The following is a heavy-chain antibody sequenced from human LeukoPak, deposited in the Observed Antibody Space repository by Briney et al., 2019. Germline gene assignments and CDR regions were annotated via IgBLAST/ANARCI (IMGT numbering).Heavy chain of an antibody. Sequence: PGGSLRLSCAASGFTFSSYWMHWVRQAPGKGLVWVSRLNSDGSSTDYADSVKGRFTISRDNARNTLYPQMNSLRAEDTAVYYCARGYDYNWFDPWGQGTLVTVSS. V-gene: IGHV3-74*01. D-gene: IGHD5-12*01. J-gene: IGHJ5*02. CDR1: GFTFSSYW. CDR3: ARGYDYNWFDP. CDR2: LNSDGSST.